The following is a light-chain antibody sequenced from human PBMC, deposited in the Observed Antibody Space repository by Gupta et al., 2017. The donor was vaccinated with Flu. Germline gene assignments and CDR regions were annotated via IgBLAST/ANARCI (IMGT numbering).Light chain of an antibody. J-gene: IGKJ4*01. CDR1: QNVHAN. CDR2: GAS. V-gene: IGKV3-15*01. Sequence: VMTQSPASLSVSPGERVTLSCRASQNVHANLAWYQHKPGQAPRLLVYGASKRATDIPARSSGSGDGTDFTLAISSLQSEDVAVYYCQQYYNWPSLTFGGGTKVEI. CDR3: QQYYNWPSLT.